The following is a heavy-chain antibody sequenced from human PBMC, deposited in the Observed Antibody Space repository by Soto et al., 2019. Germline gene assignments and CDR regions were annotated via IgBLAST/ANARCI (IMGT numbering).Heavy chain of an antibody. D-gene: IGHD6-6*01. CDR2: IRTRKNRLVT. CDR1: GFTLSVSA. J-gene: IGHJ6*02. CDR3: ARIEYGLDV. Sequence: EVQLVQSGGGRVQPGGSLNPSGEAFGFTLSVSAFHWSRLASGKGREWVGRIRTRKNRLVTTYAASVKGRFSLSRDDSKNTAYLQMNSLKTEDTAVYYCARIEYGLDVWGQGTTVIVS. V-gene: IGHV3-73*02.